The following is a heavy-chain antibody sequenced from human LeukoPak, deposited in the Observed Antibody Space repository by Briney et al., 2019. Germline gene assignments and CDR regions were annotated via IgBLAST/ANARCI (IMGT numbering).Heavy chain of an antibody. D-gene: IGHD2-2*01. J-gene: IGHJ5*02. CDR2: ISGSGGST. Sequence: GGSLRLSCAASRFTFSSYAMSWVRQAPGKGLEWVSAISGSGGSTYYADSVKGRFTISRDNSKNTLYLQMNSLRAEDTAVYYCATFYCSSTSCYGPWGQGTLVTVSS. CDR3: ATFYCSSTSCYGP. V-gene: IGHV3-23*01. CDR1: RFTFSSYA.